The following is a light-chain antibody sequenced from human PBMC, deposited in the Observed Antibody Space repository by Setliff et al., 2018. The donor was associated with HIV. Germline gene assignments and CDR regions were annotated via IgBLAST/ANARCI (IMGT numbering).Light chain of an antibody. CDR3: SSYAGSDIYV. Sequence: SALTQPPSASGSPGQSVTISCTGTSSDIGNYNFVSWYQQHPGKAPKLMIFDVSKRPSGVPDRFSGSESGNTASLTVSGLQADDEADYYCSSYAGSDIYVFGTGTKVTVL. CDR1: SSDIGNYNF. CDR2: DVS. V-gene: IGLV2-8*01. J-gene: IGLJ1*01.